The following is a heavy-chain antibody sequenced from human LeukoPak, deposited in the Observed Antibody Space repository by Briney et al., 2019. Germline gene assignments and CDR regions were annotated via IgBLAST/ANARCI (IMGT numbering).Heavy chain of an antibody. CDR1: GFIFSSYG. D-gene: IGHD3-10*01. Sequence: GGSLRLSCAASGFIFSSYGMHWVRQAPGKGLEWVSSISSSSSYIYYADSVKGRFTISRDNAKNSLYLQMNSLRAEDTAVYYCAREQQKVRGASWFDPWGQGTLVTVSS. J-gene: IGHJ5*02. CDR2: ISSSSSYI. V-gene: IGHV3-21*01. CDR3: AREQQKVRGASWFDP.